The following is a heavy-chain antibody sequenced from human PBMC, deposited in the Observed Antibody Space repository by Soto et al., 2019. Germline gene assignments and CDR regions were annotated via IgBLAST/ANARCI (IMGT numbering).Heavy chain of an antibody. Sequence: QVLLQESGPGLVKPSETLSLTCTASGGSFTSGGYYWTWIRQLPGKGLAWLGYISYSGSTYYNPSLKSRVVISKDLSKKQFSLKFTSVTAAATAVYFGARDRRAAWDGMDVWGQGTIVIVSS. D-gene: IGHD6-25*01. CDR2: ISYSGST. V-gene: IGHV4-31*03. CDR1: GGSFTSGGYY. CDR3: ARDRRAAWDGMDV. J-gene: IGHJ6*02.